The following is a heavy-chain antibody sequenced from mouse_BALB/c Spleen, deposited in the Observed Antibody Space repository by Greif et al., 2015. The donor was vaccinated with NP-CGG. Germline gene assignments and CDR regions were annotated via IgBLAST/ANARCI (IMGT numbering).Heavy chain of an antibody. Sequence: QVQLKESGAELAKSGASVKMSCKASGYTFTSYWMHWVKQRPGQGLEWIGYINPSTGYTEYNQKFKDKATLTADKSSSTAYMQLSSLTSEDSAVYYCARGGWPFAYWGQGTLVTVSA. J-gene: IGHJ3*01. V-gene: IGHV1-7*01. CDR3: ARGGWPFAY. CDR1: GYTFTSYW. D-gene: IGHD1-1*02. CDR2: INPSTGYT.